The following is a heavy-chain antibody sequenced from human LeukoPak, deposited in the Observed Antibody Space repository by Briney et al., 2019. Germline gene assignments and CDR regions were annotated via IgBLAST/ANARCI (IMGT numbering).Heavy chain of an antibody. D-gene: IGHD1-14*01. V-gene: IGHV1-2*02. CDR1: GYTFTGYY. J-gene: IGHJ3*02. Sequence: ASVKVSCKASGYTFTGYYMHWVRQAPGQGLEWMGWINPNSGGTSYAQKFQGRVTMTRDTSTSTVYMELSSLRSEDTAVYYCARGPTSNRAFDIWGQGTMVTVSS. CDR3: ARGPTSNRAFDI. CDR2: INPNSGGT.